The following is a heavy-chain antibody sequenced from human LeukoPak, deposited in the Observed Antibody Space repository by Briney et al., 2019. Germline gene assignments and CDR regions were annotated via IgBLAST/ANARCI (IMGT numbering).Heavy chain of an antibody. J-gene: IGHJ3*02. Sequence: PGGSLRLSCAASGFTFDDYGMSWVRQAPGKGLEWVSGINWNGGSTGYADSMKGRFTISRDNAKNSLYLQMNSLRAEDTALYYCARGITMIGHDAFDIWGQGTMVTVSS. V-gene: IGHV3-20*04. CDR3: ARGITMIGHDAFDI. D-gene: IGHD3-22*01. CDR1: GFTFDDYG. CDR2: INWNGGST.